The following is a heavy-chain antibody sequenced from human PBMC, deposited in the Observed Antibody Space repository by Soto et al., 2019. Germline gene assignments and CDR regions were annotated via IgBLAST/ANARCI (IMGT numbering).Heavy chain of an antibody. V-gene: IGHV4-30-4*01. CDR2: IYYSGST. D-gene: IGHD3-10*01. Sequence: PSETLSLTCTVSGGSIRSGDYYWSWIRQPPGKGLEWIGYIYYSGSTYYNPSLKSRVIISVDTSKNQFSLKLSSVTAADTAVYYCARGPNYYNSARGWFDPWGQGTLVTVS. J-gene: IGHJ5*02. CDR1: GGSIRSGDYY. CDR3: ARGPNYYNSARGWFDP.